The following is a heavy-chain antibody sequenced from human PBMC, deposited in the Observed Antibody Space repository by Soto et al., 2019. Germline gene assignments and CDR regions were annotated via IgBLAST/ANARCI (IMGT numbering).Heavy chain of an antibody. Sequence: GGSLRPSCAASGFTFSSYAMHWVRQAPGKGLEWGAVISYDGSNNYYADSVKGRFTISRDNSKNTLYLQMNSLRAEDTAVYYCAREIYWGQGTLVTVSS. CDR1: GFTFSSYA. V-gene: IGHV3-30-3*01. CDR3: AREIY. CDR2: ISYDGSNN. J-gene: IGHJ4*02.